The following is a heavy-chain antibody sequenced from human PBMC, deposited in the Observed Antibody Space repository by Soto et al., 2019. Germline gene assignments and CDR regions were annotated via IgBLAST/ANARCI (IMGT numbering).Heavy chain of an antibody. CDR2: IRYDGVKN. D-gene: IGHD6-13*01. J-gene: IGHJ4*02. V-gene: IGHV3-30*02. CDR1: GFTFNASD. CDR3: ARAGSVPAAGTPYYFDL. Sequence: GGSLRLSCAASGFTFNASDMHWVRQAPGKGLAWVALIRYDGVKNFYSDSVKGRFTISKDNSWDTLYLQMDSLRAGDTAVYYCARAGSVPAAGTPYYFDLWGQGALVTV.